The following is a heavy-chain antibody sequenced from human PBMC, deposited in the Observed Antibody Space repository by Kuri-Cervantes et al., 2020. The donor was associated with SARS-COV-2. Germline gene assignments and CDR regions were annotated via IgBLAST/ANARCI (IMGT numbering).Heavy chain of an antibody. D-gene: IGHD2-2*01. Sequence: SCTVSGGSISSSSYYWGWIRQPPGKGLEWIGHIYTSGSTNYNPSLKSRVTISVDTSKNQFSLKLSSVTAADTAVYYCARELVVPAANWFDPWGQGTLVTVSS. CDR2: IYTSGST. J-gene: IGHJ5*02. V-gene: IGHV4-61*09. CDR3: ARELVVPAANWFDP. CDR1: GGSISSSSYY.